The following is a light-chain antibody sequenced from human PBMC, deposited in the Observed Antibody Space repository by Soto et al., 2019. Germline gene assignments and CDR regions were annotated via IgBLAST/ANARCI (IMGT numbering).Light chain of an antibody. Sequence: DLRMTQSPSTLSASVGDRVTITCRASQSIDTWLAWYQQKPVKAPKLLIYRATSLESGVPSRFSGSGSATDFTLTISSLQPDDFSTYYGPRYYSYSGTFGPGAKVDIK. CDR3: PRYYSYSGT. CDR1: QSIDTW. V-gene: IGKV1-5*03. CDR2: RAT. J-gene: IGKJ3*01.